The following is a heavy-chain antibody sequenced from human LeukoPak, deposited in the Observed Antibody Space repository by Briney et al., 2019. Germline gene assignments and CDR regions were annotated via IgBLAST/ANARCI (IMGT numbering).Heavy chain of an antibody. D-gene: IGHD4-17*01. V-gene: IGHV1-69*01. J-gene: IGHJ4*02. CDR2: IIPIFGTA. CDR3: ARFEKNPYGDYGPWYFDY. CDR1: GGTFSSYA. Sequence: GSSVKVSCKASGGTFSSYAISWVRQAPGQGLEWMGGIIPIFGTANYAQKFQGRVTITADESTSTAYMELSSLRSEDTAVYYCARFEKNPYGDYGPWYFDYWGQGTLVTVSS.